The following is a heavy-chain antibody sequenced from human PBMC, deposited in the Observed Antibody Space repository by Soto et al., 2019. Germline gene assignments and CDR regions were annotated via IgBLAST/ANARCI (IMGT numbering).Heavy chain of an antibody. D-gene: IGHD6-13*01. CDR2: ISYRGGT. CDR1: GGSIRSGGYF. CDR3: ARFAKEENPKLESWYAFDF. V-gene: IGHV4-31*03. Sequence: VQLQESGPGLVKPSQTLSLTCTVSGGSIRSGGYFWSWVRQQPGKGLEWIGHISYRGGTSYNPSLESRVAMLVDTSKNEFTLKVNSVTAADTAIYYCARFAKEENPKLESWYAFDFWGRGTLVTVSS. J-gene: IGHJ4*02.